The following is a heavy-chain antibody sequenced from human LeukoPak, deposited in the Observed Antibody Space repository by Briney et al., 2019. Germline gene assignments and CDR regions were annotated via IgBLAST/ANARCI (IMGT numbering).Heavy chain of an antibody. CDR3: ARHDGSSWYYAFDV. CDR1: GVTISRYY. J-gene: IGHJ3*01. V-gene: IGHV4-59*08. CDR2: IYYSGST. D-gene: IGHD6-13*01. Sequence: SETLSLTCTVSGVTISRYYWSWIRQPPGKGLEWIGYIYYSGSTNYNPSLKSRVTISLDTSKNQFSLKLSSVTAADTAVYYCARHDGSSWYYAFDVWGQGTIVTVSS.